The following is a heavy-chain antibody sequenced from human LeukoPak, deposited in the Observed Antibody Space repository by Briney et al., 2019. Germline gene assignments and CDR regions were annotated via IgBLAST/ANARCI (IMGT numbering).Heavy chain of an antibody. Sequence: PGGSLRLSCAASGFTFSSYAMHWVRQAPGKGLEWVAVISYDGSNKYYADSVKGRFTISRDNSKNTLYLQMDSPRAEDTAVYYCAQEAVVWFGEYARPYYFDYWGQGTLVTVSS. V-gene: IGHV3-30*04. CDR1: GFTFSSYA. CDR2: ISYDGSNK. CDR3: AQEAVVWFGEYARPYYFDY. D-gene: IGHD3-10*01. J-gene: IGHJ4*02.